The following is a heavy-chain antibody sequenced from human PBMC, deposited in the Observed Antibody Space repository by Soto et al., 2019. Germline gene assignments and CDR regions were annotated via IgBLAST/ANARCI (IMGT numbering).Heavy chain of an antibody. CDR1: GFNFSVSG. CDR3: TRTALTSSNWFPWFDP. J-gene: IGHJ5*02. Sequence: EAQLVESGGGLVQPGGSLKLSCTASGFNFSVSGVHWVRQASGKGLEWVGRIRSKSNNYATVYAESVKGRFTISRDDSKNTAYLQMNSLKREDTAVYYCTRTALTSSNWFPWFDPWGQGTLVTVSS. CDR2: IRSKSNNYAT. V-gene: IGHV3-73*02. D-gene: IGHD2-2*01.